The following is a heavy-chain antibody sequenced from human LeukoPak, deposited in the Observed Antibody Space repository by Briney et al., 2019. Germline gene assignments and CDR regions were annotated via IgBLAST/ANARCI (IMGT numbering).Heavy chain of an antibody. D-gene: IGHD3-9*01. CDR1: GYTFTSYG. J-gene: IGHJ5*02. Sequence: ASVKVSCKASGYTFTSYGISWVRQAPGQGLEWMGWISAYNGNTNYAQKLQGRVTMTTDTSTSTAYMELRSLRSDDTAVYYCARDGLRYFDWLLNNNPDRSWFDPWGQGTLVTVSS. CDR3: ARDGLRYFDWLLNNNPDRSWFDP. CDR2: ISAYNGNT. V-gene: IGHV1-18*01.